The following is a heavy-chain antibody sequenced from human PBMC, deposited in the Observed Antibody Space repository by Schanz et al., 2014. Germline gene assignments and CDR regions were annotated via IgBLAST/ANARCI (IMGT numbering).Heavy chain of an antibody. V-gene: IGHV3-74*01. CDR3: ASPALWFDDNYIDP. CDR1: GFTFSSYW. Sequence: EVQLVESGGGLVQPGGSLRLSCAASGFTFSSYWMHWVRQVPGKGLVWVSRIKSDGSSTSYADTVKGRFTISRDNGKNTLYLQMNNQRAEDRAVNYVASPALWFDDNYIDPWGEGTLVTVSS. CDR2: IKSDGSST. D-gene: IGHD3-10*01. J-gene: IGHJ5*02.